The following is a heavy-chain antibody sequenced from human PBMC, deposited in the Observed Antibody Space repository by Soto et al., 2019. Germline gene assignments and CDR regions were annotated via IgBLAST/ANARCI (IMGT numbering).Heavy chain of an antibody. D-gene: IGHD6-19*01. V-gene: IGHV3-30*18. CDR1: GFTFSDYA. Sequence: GGSLRLSCAASGFTFSDYAMHWVRQAPGKGLEWVAVVSHDGRNTHYADSVKGRFTISRDGSKNTVSLEMTSLRAEDTAVYYCAKGGRQWLVTSDFNYWGQGA. CDR2: VSHDGRNT. J-gene: IGHJ4*02. CDR3: AKGGRQWLVTSDFNY.